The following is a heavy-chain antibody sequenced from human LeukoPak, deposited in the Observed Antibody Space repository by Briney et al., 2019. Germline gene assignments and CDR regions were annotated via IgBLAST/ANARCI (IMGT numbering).Heavy chain of an antibody. CDR3: AREYYDSSGQKYAFDV. V-gene: IGHV1-2*02. CDR1: GYTFTGYY. CDR2: IDPDSGGT. D-gene: IGHD3-22*01. Sequence: GASVKVSCTASGYTFTGYYIHWVRQAPGQGLEWMGFIDPDSGGTKFAQKFQGRVTMARDTSISTAYMELSRLRSDDTAVHYCAREYYDSSGQKYAFDVWGQGTMVTVSS. J-gene: IGHJ3*01.